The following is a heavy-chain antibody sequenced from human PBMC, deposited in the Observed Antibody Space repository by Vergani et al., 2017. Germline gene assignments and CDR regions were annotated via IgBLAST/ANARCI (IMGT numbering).Heavy chain of an antibody. J-gene: IGHJ3*02. V-gene: IGHV4-61*01. Sequence: QLQLQESGSGLVKPSETLSLTCTVSGGSVSSGSYYWSWIRQPPGKGLEWIGYIYYSGSTNSNPSLKSRVTISVETSKNQFSLKLSSVTAADTAVYYCARDSNYDFWSGYPVGAFDIWGQGTMVTVSS. CDR2: IYYSGST. CDR1: GGSVSSGSYY. CDR3: ARDSNYDFWSGYPVGAFDI. D-gene: IGHD3-3*01.